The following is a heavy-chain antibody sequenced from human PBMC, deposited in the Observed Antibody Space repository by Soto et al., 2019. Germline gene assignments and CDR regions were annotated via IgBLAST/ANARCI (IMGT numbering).Heavy chain of an antibody. Sequence: APEKAACKAPGHTFTSYGTSWVRQAHGQGLEGMGWISSYNGNTMFSQKLQGSVPMTTDTSTSTAYMVLRSLRSDDTAVYYCASQSPGAPWGQGTLVTVSA. J-gene: IGHJ5*02. V-gene: IGHV1-18*01. CDR2: ISSYNGNT. CDR1: GHTFTSYG. CDR3: ASQSPGAP.